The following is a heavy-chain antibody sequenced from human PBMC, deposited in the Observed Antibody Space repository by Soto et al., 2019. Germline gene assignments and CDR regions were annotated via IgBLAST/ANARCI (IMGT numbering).Heavy chain of an antibody. V-gene: IGHV3-11*06. CDR3: VRGRGGGQFDY. CDR1: GFTFSDFY. CDR2: ISINSNHK. J-gene: IGHJ4*02. Sequence: QIKLVESGGGLVKPGGSLRLSCAASGFTFSDFYMTWVRQAPGKGLEWLSYISINSNHKEYGDSVKGRHTISRDNAKNSLYLQMNSLRADDTAVYYCVRGRGGGQFDYWGQGTLVTVSS. D-gene: IGHD2-21*01.